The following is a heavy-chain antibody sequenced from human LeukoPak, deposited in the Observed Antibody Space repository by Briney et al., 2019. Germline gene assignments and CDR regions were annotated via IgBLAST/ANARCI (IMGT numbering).Heavy chain of an antibody. CDR2: KSAGGVTT. D-gene: IGHD2/OR15-2a*01. CDR1: GFTFNSYA. J-gene: IGHJ4*02. CDR3: AKDNLLAQSDSTLGKNHFDY. Sequence: PGGSLGLSCAASGFTFNSYAMSWVRQFAGKVLEWVSSKSAGGVTTYYADSVKGRFTISRDNSKNTLDLQMSSLRAEDTALYYCAKDNLLAQSDSTLGKNHFDYWGQGTLVTVSS. V-gene: IGHV3-23*01.